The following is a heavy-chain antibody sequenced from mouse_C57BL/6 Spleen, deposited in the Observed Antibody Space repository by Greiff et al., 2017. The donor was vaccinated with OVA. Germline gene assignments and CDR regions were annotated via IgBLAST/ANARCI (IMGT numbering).Heavy chain of an antibody. J-gene: IGHJ3*01. Sequence: EVMLVESGGGLVKPGGSLKLSCAASGFTFSDYGMHWVRPAPEKGLEWVAYLSSGSSTIYYADTVKGRFTISRDNAKNTLFLQMTSLRSEDTAMYYCARPDYYGSAWFAYWGQGTLVTVSA. D-gene: IGHD1-1*01. CDR3: ARPDYYGSAWFAY. CDR1: GFTFSDYG. V-gene: IGHV5-17*01. CDR2: LSSGSSTI.